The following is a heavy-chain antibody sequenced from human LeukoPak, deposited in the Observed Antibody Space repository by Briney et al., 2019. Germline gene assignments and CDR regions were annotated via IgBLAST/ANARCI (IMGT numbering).Heavy chain of an antibody. CDR2: ISSSSSYI. V-gene: IGHV3-21*01. CDR1: GFTLSSYS. Sequence: GGSLRLSCAASGFTLSSYSMNWVRQAPGKGLEWVSSISSSSSYIYYADSVKGRFTISRDNSKNTLYLQMNSLRAEDTAVYYCARDLVQTYYYDSSGWGYFDLWGRGTLVTVSS. CDR3: ARDLVQTYYYDSSGWGYFDL. D-gene: IGHD3-22*01. J-gene: IGHJ2*01.